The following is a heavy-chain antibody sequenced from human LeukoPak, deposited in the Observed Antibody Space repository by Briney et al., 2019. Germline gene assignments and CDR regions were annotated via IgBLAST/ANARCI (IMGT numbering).Heavy chain of an antibody. CDR3: ARHSSGWHLDF. Sequence: PSETLSLTCTVSGGSISDYYWSWLRQPPGKGLEWIGYIHYSGTTNCNPSLTSRVTMSVDTSKNQFSLKLNSVTAADTAVYYCARHSSGWHLDFWGQGTLVTVSS. J-gene: IGHJ4*02. CDR1: GGSISDYY. CDR2: IHYSGTT. D-gene: IGHD6-19*01. V-gene: IGHV4-59*01.